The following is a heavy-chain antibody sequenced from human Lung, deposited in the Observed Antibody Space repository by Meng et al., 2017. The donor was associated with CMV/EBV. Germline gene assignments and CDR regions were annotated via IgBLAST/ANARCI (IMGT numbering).Heavy chain of an antibody. Sequence: QLRLMKSGAGVKKPGASVRVSCKASGYTFTHHGISWIRQAPGQGLEWMGWISCYNGDTNYAQKFQGKVTMTTDTSTSTAYMDLRSLRSDDTAVYYCARDPSNTSGRYAYFDYWGQEPWSPSPQ. J-gene: IGHJ4*01. V-gene: IGHV1-18*01. CDR1: GYTFTHHG. CDR3: ARDPSNTSGRYAYFDY. D-gene: IGHD6-19*01. CDR2: ISCYNGDT.